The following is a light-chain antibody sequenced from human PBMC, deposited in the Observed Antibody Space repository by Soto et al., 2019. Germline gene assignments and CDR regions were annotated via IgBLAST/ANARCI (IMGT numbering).Light chain of an antibody. CDR2: KAS. CDR3: QQYET. V-gene: IGKV1-5*03. J-gene: IGKJ1*01. CDR1: QSISSW. Sequence: DLQMTQSPSTLSASVGDRVTITCRASQSISSWLAWYQQKPGKAPKLLIYKASSLESGVPSRFSGSGSGTEFTLTSSSLQPDDFATYYCQQYETFGQGTKVEIK.